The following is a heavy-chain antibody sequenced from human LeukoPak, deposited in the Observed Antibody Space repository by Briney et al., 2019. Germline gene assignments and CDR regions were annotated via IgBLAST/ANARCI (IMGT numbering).Heavy chain of an antibody. V-gene: IGHV3-64D*09. J-gene: IGHJ4*02. CDR1: GFTFSSYP. Sequence: GGSLRLSCAASGFTFSSYPMHWVRQAPGKGLEYVSAISSDGGTTYYADSVKGRFTISRDNSKNTLYLQLSNLTTDDTAMFYCVKQSLTLGIDYWGQGTLVTVSS. CDR2: ISSDGGTT. D-gene: IGHD7-27*01. CDR3: VKQSLTLGIDY.